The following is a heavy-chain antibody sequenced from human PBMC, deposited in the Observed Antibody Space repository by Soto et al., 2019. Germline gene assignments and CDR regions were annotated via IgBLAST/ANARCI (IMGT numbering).Heavy chain of an antibody. CDR2: MYKTGET. Sequence: SETLSLTCTVSGGSVSTGMKYWGWVRQPPGKALEFIGYMYKTGETLLNSSLKSRVTLSMETSKNQFSLTLSSVTAADTAVYFCMKAHESGDFLGMSVWGPGTTVTVSS. CDR3: MKAHESGDFLGMSV. V-gene: IGHV4-61*01. D-gene: IGHD3-10*01. J-gene: IGHJ6*02. CDR1: GGSVSTGMKY.